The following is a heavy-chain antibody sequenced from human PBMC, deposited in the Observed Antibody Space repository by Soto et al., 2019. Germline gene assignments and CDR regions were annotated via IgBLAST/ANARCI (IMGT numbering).Heavy chain of an antibody. Sequence: SETLSLTCTVSSGSISSYYWSWIRQPPGKGLEWIGYIYYSGSTNYNPSLKSRVTISLDTSKSQFSLKLNSVTAADTAVYYCARLEYCSGGSCYGRYYFDYWGQGTLVTVSS. D-gene: IGHD2-15*01. CDR1: SGSISSYY. CDR2: IYYSGST. CDR3: ARLEYCSGGSCYGRYYFDY. V-gene: IGHV4-59*08. J-gene: IGHJ4*02.